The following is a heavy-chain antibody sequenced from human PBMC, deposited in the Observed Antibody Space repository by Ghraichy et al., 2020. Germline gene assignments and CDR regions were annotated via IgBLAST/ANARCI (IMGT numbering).Heavy chain of an antibody. D-gene: IGHD6-19*01. CDR1: GGSISSYY. CDR3: ARVGAEGAQWLVLSYYYGMDV. CDR2: IYYSGST. J-gene: IGHJ6*02. Sequence: SETLSLTCTVSGGSISSYYWSWIRQPPGKGLEWIGYIYYSGSTNYNPSLKSRVTISVDTSKNQFSLKLSSVTAADTAVYYCARVGAEGAQWLVLSYYYGMDVWGQGTTVTVSS. V-gene: IGHV4-59*01.